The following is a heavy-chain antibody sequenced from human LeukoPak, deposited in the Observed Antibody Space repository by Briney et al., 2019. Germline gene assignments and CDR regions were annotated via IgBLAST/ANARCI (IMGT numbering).Heavy chain of an antibody. CDR2: ISGSGGST. CDR3: AKDLENYYDSITPSDAFDI. D-gene: IGHD3-22*01. Sequence: TGGSLRLSCAASGFTFSSYAMSWVRQAPGKGLEWVSAISGSGGSTYYADSVKGRFTISRDNSKNTLYLQMNSLRAEDTAVYYCAKDLENYYDSITPSDAFDIWGQGTMVTVSS. J-gene: IGHJ3*02. V-gene: IGHV3-23*01. CDR1: GFTFSSYA.